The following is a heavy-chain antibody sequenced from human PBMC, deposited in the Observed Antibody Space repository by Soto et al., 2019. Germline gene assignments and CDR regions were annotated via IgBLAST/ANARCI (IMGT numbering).Heavy chain of an antibody. D-gene: IGHD2-2*01. V-gene: IGHV4-61*08. J-gene: IGHJ5*02. CDR3: ARQSGDIVVVPAAMGFDP. Sequence: SETLSLTCAVSDGSISSGGYSWSWIRQPPGKGLEWHGYIYYSGSTNYNPSLKSRVPIPVYTSKNQFSQKPSSVTAAHTTLYYFARQSGDIVVVPAAMGFDPWGQGTLVNVSS. CDR1: DGSISSGGYS. CDR2: IYYSGST.